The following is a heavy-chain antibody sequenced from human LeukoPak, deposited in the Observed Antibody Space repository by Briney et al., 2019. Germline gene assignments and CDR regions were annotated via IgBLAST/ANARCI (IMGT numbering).Heavy chain of an antibody. CDR2: VSASTDI. CDR1: GFTFSSYT. CDR3: ARGVAGSGSYYNVGFDF. J-gene: IGHJ4*02. D-gene: IGHD3-10*01. V-gene: IGHV3-21*01. Sequence: GGSLRLSCAASGFTFSSYTMNWVRQAPGKGLQWVSTVSASTDIHYSDSVKGRFTISRDNARNSLYLQMNSLRVEDTAVYYCARGVAGSGSYYNVGFDFWGQGALVTVSS.